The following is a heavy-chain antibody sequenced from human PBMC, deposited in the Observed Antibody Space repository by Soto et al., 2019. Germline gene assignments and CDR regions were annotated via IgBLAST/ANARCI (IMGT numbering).Heavy chain of an antibody. V-gene: IGHV4-61*01. CDR2: IYYSGST. CDR3: ARTLGYVAHGSSSWGTLDY. D-gene: IGHD6-13*01. CDR1: GGSVSSGSYY. Sequence: QVQLQESGPGLVKPSETLSLTCTVSGGSVSSGSYYWSWIRQPPGKGLEWIGYIYYSGSTNYNPSLKSRVTISVDTSKNQFSLKLSSVTAADTAVYYCARTLGYVAHGSSSWGTLDYWGQGTLVTVSS. J-gene: IGHJ4*02.